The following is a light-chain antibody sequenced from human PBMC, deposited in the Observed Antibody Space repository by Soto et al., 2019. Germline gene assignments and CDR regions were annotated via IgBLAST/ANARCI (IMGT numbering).Light chain of an antibody. CDR2: GNS. CDR1: SSNIGAGYD. J-gene: IGLJ2*01. Sequence: QSVLTQPPSVSGAPGQRVTISCTGSSSNIGAGYDVHWYQQLPGTAPKLLIYGNSNRPSGVPDRFSGSKSGTSASLAITGLQAEDEADYYCQSYDSSLSGSPDVVFGGGTKVTVL. CDR3: QSYDSSLSGSPDVV. V-gene: IGLV1-40*01.